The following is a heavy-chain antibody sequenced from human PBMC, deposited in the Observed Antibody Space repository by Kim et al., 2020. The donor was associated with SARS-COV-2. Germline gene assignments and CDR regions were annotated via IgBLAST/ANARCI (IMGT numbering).Heavy chain of an antibody. Sequence: SETLSLTCAVYGGSFSGYYWSWIRQPPGKGLEWIGEVHHSGSTNYSPSLKSRVTISMDMAKFQFSLKVTSMTAADTAVYYCARGRGGSAYSRRLFDSWGQGTLVTVSP. J-gene: IGHJ4*02. CDR2: VHHSGST. V-gene: IGHV4-34*01. CDR3: ARGRGGSAYSRRLFDS. D-gene: IGHD3-10*01. CDR1: GGSFSGYY.